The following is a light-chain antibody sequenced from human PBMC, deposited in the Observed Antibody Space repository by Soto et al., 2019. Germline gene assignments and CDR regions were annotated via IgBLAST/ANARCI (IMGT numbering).Light chain of an antibody. CDR2: DAS. CDR3: QQRSDWLST. V-gene: IGKV3-11*01. CDR1: QSVSRY. Sequence: EIVLTQSPATLSLSPGERATLSCRASQSVSRYLAWYQQKPGQAPRLLIYDASKRAPGIPARFSGSGSGTDFTLTISTLEPEDFAVYYCQQRSDWLSTFGPGTTVDIK. J-gene: IGKJ3*01.